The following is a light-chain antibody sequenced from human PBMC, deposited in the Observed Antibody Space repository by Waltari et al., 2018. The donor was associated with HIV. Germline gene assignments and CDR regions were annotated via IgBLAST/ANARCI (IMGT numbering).Light chain of an antibody. CDR1: QGIGID. CDR2: DAS. CDR3: LQSNSYPRT. Sequence: DIQMTQSPSSLSASVGDRVTITCRASQGIGIDLGWYQQKPGKAPKRLIYDASTLQSGVPSRFSGSGSGTDFTFTISSLQPEDFATYYCLQSNSYPRTFGQGTKVEIK. V-gene: IGKV1-17*01. J-gene: IGKJ1*01.